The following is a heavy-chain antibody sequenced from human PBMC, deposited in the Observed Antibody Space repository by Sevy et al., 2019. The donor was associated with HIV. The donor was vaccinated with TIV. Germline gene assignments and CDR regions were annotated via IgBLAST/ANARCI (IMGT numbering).Heavy chain of an antibody. J-gene: IGHJ4*02. Sequence: GGSLRLSCAASGFTFSSYAMSWVRQAPGKGLEWVSAISGSGGRTYYADSVKGRFTISRDNSKNTLYLQMNSLRAEDTAVYYCAKDLSWRGYSYGYFDYWGQGTLVTVSS. CDR3: AKDLSWRGYSYGYFDY. D-gene: IGHD5-18*01. CDR2: ISGSGGRT. V-gene: IGHV3-23*01. CDR1: GFTFSSYA.